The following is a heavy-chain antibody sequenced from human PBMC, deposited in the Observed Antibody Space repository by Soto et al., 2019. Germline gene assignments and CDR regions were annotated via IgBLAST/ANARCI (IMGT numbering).Heavy chain of an antibody. CDR1: GFTFSSYA. CDR2: ISGSGGST. D-gene: IGHD1-7*01. CDR3: ARVGRGITGTTGAFDI. Sequence: PGGSLRLSCASSGFTFSSYAMSWVRHAPGKGLELVSAISGSGGSTYYADSVKGRFTISRDNSKNTLYLQMNSLRAEDTAVYYCARVGRGITGTTGAFDIWGQGTMVTVSS. J-gene: IGHJ3*02. V-gene: IGHV3-23*01.